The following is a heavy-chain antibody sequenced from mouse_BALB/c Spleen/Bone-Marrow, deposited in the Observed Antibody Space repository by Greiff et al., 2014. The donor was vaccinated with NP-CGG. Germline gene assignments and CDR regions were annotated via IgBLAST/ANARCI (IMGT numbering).Heavy chain of an antibody. V-gene: IGHV5-15*02. CDR3: ARDQVYYYGSSYGYFDV. CDR2: ISNSAYSI. J-gene: IGHJ1*01. D-gene: IGHD1-1*01. Sequence: DVHLVESGGGLVQPGGSRKLSCAASGFTFSDYGMAWVRQAPGKGPEWVAFISNSAYSIYYADTVTGRFTISRENAKNTLYLEMSSLRSEDTAMYYCARDQVYYYGSSYGYFDVWGAGTTSPSPQ. CDR1: GFTFSDYG.